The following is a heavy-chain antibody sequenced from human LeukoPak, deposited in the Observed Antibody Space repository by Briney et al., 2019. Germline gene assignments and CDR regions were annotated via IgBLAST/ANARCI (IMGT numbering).Heavy chain of an antibody. CDR2: IGVRGDDT. D-gene: IGHD1-7*01. CDR1: GFTFSSYS. J-gene: IGHJ4*02. CDR3: AQDRVPGTSPKMDY. Sequence: PGGSLRLSCAASGFTFSSYSMNWVRQAPGKGLEWVSVIGVRGDDTFYADSVKGRFTISRDNSKNTLYLQMNSLRAEDTALYYCAQDRVPGTSPKMDYWGQGTLVTVSS. V-gene: IGHV3-23*01.